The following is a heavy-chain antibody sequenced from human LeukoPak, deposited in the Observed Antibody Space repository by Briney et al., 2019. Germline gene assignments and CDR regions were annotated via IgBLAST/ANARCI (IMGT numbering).Heavy chain of an antibody. Sequence: GGSLRLSCAASGFTFSSYAMSWVRQAPGKGLEWVSAISGSGGSTYYADSVKGRFTISRDNSKNTLYLQMNSLRAEDTAVYYCARERSYDSASFGAFDIWGQGTMVTVSS. D-gene: IGHD3-22*01. CDR2: ISGSGGST. J-gene: IGHJ3*02. CDR1: GFTFSSYA. CDR3: ARERSYDSASFGAFDI. V-gene: IGHV3-23*01.